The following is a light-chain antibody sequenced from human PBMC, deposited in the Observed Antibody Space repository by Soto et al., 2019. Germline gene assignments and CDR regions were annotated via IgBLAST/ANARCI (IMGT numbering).Light chain of an antibody. CDR1: SSDVCGYNY. CDR2: ASS. Sequence: QSALTQPASVSGSPGQSITISCTGTSSDVCGYNYVSWYQHHAGKAPRLMIYASSNRPSGVSHRYSGSRSGNTASLTISGLQAEDEADYYCSSYTRGTTLYVFGTGTKLTVL. CDR3: SSYTRGTTLYV. J-gene: IGLJ1*01. V-gene: IGLV2-14*01.